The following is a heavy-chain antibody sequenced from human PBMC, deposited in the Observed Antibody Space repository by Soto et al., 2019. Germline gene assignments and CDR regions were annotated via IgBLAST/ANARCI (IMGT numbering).Heavy chain of an antibody. Sequence: QVHLVQSGAEVKKPGASVKVSCKGSGYAFTTYGITWVRQAPGQGLEGMGWISAHNGNTNYAQKLQGRVTVTRDTSTSTAYMELRSLTYDDTAVYYCAGGRYGDYWGQGALVTVSS. CDR3: AGGRYGDY. CDR2: ISAHNGNT. CDR1: GYAFTTYG. J-gene: IGHJ4*02. D-gene: IGHD1-1*01. V-gene: IGHV1-18*01.